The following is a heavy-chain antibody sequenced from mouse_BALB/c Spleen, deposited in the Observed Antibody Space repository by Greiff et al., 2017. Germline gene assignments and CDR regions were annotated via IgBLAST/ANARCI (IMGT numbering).Heavy chain of an antibody. Sequence: EVKVVESGAELVKPGASVKLSCTASGFNIKDTYMHWVKQRPEQGLEWIGRIDPANGNTKYDPKFQGKATITADTSSNTAYLQLSSLTSEDTAVYYCASYGGFAYWGQGTLVTVSA. V-gene: IGHV14-3*02. CDR3: ASYGGFAY. CDR1: GFNIKDTY. J-gene: IGHJ3*01. CDR2: IDPANGNT. D-gene: IGHD1-1*01.